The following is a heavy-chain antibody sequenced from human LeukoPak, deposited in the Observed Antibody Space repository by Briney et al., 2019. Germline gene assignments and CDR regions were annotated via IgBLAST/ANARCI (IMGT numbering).Heavy chain of an antibody. Sequence: SQTLSLTCTVSGGSISSGGYYWSWIRQPPGKGLEWIGYIYHSGSTYYNPSLKSRVTISVDTSKNQFSLKLSSVTAADTAVYYCARDTSGYYGRYEHWGQGTLVTVSS. D-gene: IGHD3-3*01. CDR3: ARDTSGYYGRYEH. V-gene: IGHV4-30-2*01. J-gene: IGHJ4*02. CDR2: IYHSGST. CDR1: GGSISSGGYY.